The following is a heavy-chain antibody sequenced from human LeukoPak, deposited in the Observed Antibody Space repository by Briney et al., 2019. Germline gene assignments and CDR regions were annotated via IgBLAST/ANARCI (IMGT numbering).Heavy chain of an antibody. CDR2: INPNSGGT. V-gene: IGHV1-2*02. CDR3: ARVYSSSWYPFDY. D-gene: IGHD6-13*01. CDR1: GYTFTGYY. J-gene: IGHJ4*02. Sequence: ASVKVSCKASGYTFTGYYMHWVRQAPGQGLEWMGWINPNSGGTNYAQKFRGRVTMTRDTSISTAYMELSRLRSDDTAVYYCARVYSSSWYPFDYWGQGTLVTVSS.